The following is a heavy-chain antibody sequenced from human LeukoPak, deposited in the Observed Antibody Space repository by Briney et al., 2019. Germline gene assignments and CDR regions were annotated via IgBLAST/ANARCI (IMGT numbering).Heavy chain of an antibody. V-gene: IGHV3-11*03. D-gene: IGHD2-15*01. CDR2: INGSSSDT. J-gene: IGHJ5*02. Sequence: PGGSLRLSCAASGFTSSDYYMTWIRQVPGRGLEWISYINGSSSDTKYADSVKGRFTISRDNAKNSVYLLMNSLRAEDTAVYYCARRGTTYCTVDSCHPNWFDPWGQGTLVTVSS. CDR3: ARRGTTYCTVDSCHPNWFDP. CDR1: GFTSSDYY.